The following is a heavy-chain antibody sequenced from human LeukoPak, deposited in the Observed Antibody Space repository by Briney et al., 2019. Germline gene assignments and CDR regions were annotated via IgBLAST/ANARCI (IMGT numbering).Heavy chain of an antibody. D-gene: IGHD3-22*01. CDR1: GFTVSSNY. CDR2: IYYSGST. V-gene: IGHV4-31*02. J-gene: IGHJ5*02. Sequence: LRLSCAASGFTVSSNYMSWVRQHPGKGLEWIGYIYYSGSTYYNPSLKSRVTISVDTSKNQFSLKLSSVTAADTAVYYCAREILQDYYDSSGYKNWFDPWGQGTLVTVSS. CDR3: AREILQDYYDSSGYKNWFDP.